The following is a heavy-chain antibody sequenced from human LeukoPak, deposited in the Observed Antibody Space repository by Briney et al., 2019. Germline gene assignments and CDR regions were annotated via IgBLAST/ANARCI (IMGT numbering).Heavy chain of an antibody. CDR3: ARDQYDTWSRRGNFDS. CDR1: GFTFGKYW. Sequence: GGSLRLSCEASGFTFGKYWMSWVRQAPGKRLEWVANIKLDGSEKNYVDSVKGRFTIPRDNTKNSLYLQMNSLRAEDTAVFYCARDQYDTWSRRGNFDSWGQGTLVIVSS. CDR2: IKLDGSEK. J-gene: IGHJ4*02. V-gene: IGHV3-7*03. D-gene: IGHD3-3*01.